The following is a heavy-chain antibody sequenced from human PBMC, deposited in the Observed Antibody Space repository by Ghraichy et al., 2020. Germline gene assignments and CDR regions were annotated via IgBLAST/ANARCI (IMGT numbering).Heavy chain of an antibody. CDR3: ARDRGDAPLYVAY. Sequence: GGSLRLSCVASGFSFDSYAMNWVRQAPGKGLEWLSYISRSRDTIYYADSVKGRFTISRDNAKNSLYLQMNGLRDEDTAVYYCARDRGDAPLYVAYWGQGTLVTVSS. D-gene: IGHD2-21*02. J-gene: IGHJ4*02. CDR1: GFSFDSYA. V-gene: IGHV3-48*02. CDR2: ISRSRDTI.